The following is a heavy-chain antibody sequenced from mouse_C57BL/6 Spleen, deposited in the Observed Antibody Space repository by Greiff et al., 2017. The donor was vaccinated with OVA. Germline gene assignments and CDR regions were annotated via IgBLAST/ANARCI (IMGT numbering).Heavy chain of an antibody. J-gene: IGHJ4*01. CDR2: INPYNGGT. D-gene: IGHD4-1*01. Sequence: VQLQQSGPVLVKPGASVKMSCKASGYTFTDYYMNWVKQSHGKSLEWIGVINPYNGGTSYNQKLKGKATLTVDKSSSTAYMELNSLTSEDSAVYYCAREGPWDDAMDYWGQGTSVTVSA. V-gene: IGHV1-19*01. CDR3: AREGPWDDAMDY. CDR1: GYTFTDYY.